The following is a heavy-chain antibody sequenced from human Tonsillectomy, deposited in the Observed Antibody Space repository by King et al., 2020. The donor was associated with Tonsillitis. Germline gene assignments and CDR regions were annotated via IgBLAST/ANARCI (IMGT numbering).Heavy chain of an antibody. Sequence: VLLVESGTEVKKPGSSVKVSCKASGGTFSNYAISWLRQAPGQGLEWMGAIIPIFGTSDYAQNFQGRVTITADESTSTAYMELSSLRSEDTAVYYCARGKVVGVSKFDYWGQGTLVTVSS. D-gene: IGHD2-15*01. V-gene: IGHV1-69*01. CDR2: IIPIFGTS. J-gene: IGHJ4*02. CDR3: ARGKVVGVSKFDY. CDR1: GGTFSNYA.